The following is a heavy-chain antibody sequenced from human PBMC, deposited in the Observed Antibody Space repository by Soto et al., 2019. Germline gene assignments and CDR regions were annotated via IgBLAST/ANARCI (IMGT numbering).Heavy chain of an antibody. J-gene: IGHJ6*03. CDR3: ARGPHIVVVPAANGYMDV. CDR2: IKQDGSEK. CDR1: GFTFSSYW. Sequence: GESLKISCAASGFTFSSYWMSWVRQAPGKGLEWVANIKQDGSEKYYVDSVKGRFTISRDNAKNSLYLQMNSLRAEDTAVYYCARGPHIVVVPAANGYMDVWGKGTTVTVSS. D-gene: IGHD2-2*01. V-gene: IGHV3-7*01.